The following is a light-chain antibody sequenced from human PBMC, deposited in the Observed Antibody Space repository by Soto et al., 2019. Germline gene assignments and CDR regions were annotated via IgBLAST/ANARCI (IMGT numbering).Light chain of an antibody. Sequence: EIVLTQSPATLSLSPGERATLSCRSRENVSNYLAWYQQKRGQAPRVLIYDASNRAPGIPARFSGSGSGTDFTLTISILEPEDFAVYYCQQRSNWPITFGQGTRLEIK. CDR3: QQRSNWPIT. CDR1: ENVSNY. CDR2: DAS. J-gene: IGKJ5*01. V-gene: IGKV3-11*01.